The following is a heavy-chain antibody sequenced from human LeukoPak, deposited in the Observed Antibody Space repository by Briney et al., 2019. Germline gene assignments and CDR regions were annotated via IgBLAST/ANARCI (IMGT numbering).Heavy chain of an antibody. CDR2: INSDGSST. CDR3: AREGGYSYGYMTWRY. CDR1: GFTFSSYW. Sequence: GGSLRLSCAASGFTFSSYWMHWVRQAPGKGLVWVSRINSDGSSTSYADSVKGRFTISRDNAKNSLYLQMNSLRAEDTAVYYCAREGGYSYGYMTWRYWGQGTLVAVSS. V-gene: IGHV3-74*01. J-gene: IGHJ4*02. D-gene: IGHD5-18*01.